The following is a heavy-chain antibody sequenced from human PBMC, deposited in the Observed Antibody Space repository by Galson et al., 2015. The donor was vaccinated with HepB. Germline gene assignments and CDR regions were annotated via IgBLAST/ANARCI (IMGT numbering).Heavy chain of an antibody. CDR2: ISSNGGST. J-gene: IGHJ4*02. D-gene: IGHD3-10*01. V-gene: IGHV3-64D*06. CDR1: GFTFSSYA. Sequence: SLRLSCAASGFTFSSYAMHWVRQAPGKGLEYVSAISSNGGSTYYADSVKGRFTISRDNSKNTLYLQMSSLRAEDTAVYYCVKDGEGSGSPWGPFDYWGQGTLVTVSS. CDR3: VKDGEGSGSPWGPFDY.